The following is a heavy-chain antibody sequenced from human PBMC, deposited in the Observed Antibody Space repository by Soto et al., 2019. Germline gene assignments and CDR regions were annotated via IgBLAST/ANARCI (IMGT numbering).Heavy chain of an antibody. CDR3: ATAYGSGSCYRPYYYYYYGMDV. J-gene: IGHJ6*02. CDR1: GYTLTEVS. V-gene: IGHV1-24*01. CDR2: FDPEDGET. D-gene: IGHD3-10*01. Sequence: ASVKGSCKGSGYTLTEVSMDWVRQAPGKGLEWMGGFDPEDGETIYAQKFQGRVTMTEDTSTDTAYMELSSLRSEDTAVYYCATAYGSGSCYRPYYYYYYGMDVWGQGTTVTAP.